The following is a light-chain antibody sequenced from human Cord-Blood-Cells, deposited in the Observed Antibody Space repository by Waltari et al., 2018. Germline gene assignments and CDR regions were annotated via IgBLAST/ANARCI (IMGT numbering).Light chain of an antibody. J-gene: IGLJ3*02. V-gene: IGLV2-23*01. CDR1: SSDVGSYNL. CDR2: EGS. CDR3: CSYAGSSTWV. Sequence: QSALTQPASVSGSPGQSITISCTGTSSDVGSYNLASWYQQHPGKAPKLMIYEGSKRPSGVSNRFSGSKSGNTASLTISGLQAEDEADYDCCSYAGSSTWVFGGGTKLTVL.